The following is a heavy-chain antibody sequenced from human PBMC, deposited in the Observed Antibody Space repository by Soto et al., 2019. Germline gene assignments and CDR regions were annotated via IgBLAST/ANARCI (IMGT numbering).Heavy chain of an antibody. CDR3: GYYDSGHYVY. V-gene: IGHV4-39*01. CDR2: IYYTGKT. D-gene: IGHD3-10*01. J-gene: IGHJ4*02. CDR1: GDSVSSSAYH. Sequence: SETLSLTCTVSGDSVSSSAYHWGWIRQPPGKGLEWIGTIYYTGKTYYSPSLRSRLTISIDTPKNQFSMKLTSVTAADTAVYYCGYYDSGHYVYWGQGSLVTVSS.